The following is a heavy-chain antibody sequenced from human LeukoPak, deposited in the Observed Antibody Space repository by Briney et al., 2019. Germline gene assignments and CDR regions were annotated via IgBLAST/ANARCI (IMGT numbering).Heavy chain of an antibody. CDR1: GFTFRDYY. J-gene: IGHJ6*03. Sequence: GGSLRLSCAASGFTFRDYYMTWIRQAPGKGLEWVSYISKSGSTTYYADSVKGRFTISRDNAKNSLYLQMNSLRAEDTAVYYCARGYDYYYMDVRGKGTTVTVSS. CDR2: ISKSGSTT. CDR3: ARGYDYYYMDV. V-gene: IGHV3-11*04.